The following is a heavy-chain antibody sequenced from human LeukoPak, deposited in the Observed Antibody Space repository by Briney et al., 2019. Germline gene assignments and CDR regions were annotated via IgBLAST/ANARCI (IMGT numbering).Heavy chain of an antibody. D-gene: IGHD1-20*01. CDR3: ASTYNWNYFGY. J-gene: IGHJ4*02. Sequence: PSETLSLTFAVSGGSISSSNWWSWIRQPPGKGLEWIGYIYYSGSTNYNPSLKSRVTISVDTSKNQFSLKLSSVTAADTAVYYCASTYNWNYFGYWGQGTLVTVSS. CDR2: IYYSGST. V-gene: IGHV4-61*01. CDR1: GGSISSSNW.